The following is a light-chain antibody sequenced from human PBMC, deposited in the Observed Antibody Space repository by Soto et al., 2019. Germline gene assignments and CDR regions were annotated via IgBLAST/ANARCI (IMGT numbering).Light chain of an antibody. V-gene: IGKV3-20*01. CDR2: GIS. J-gene: IGKJ5*01. CDR3: HQYDGSPIT. Sequence: EIVLTQSPGTRSLSPGERATLSCRASQTFTRSYLAWYQHKPGQAPRLLISGISRRAPGIPDRFSGDGSGTDFTLTISRLEPEDYAVYYCHQYDGSPITFGQGTRLEIK. CDR1: QTFTRSY.